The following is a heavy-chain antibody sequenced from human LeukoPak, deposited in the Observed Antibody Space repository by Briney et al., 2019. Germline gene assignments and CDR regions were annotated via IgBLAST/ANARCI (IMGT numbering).Heavy chain of an antibody. Sequence: SQTLSLTCAISGDSVSSNIAAWNWIRQSPSRGLEWLGRTYFRSQWSDDYAVSVKSRISINPDTSKNQFSLQLNSVPPEDTAVYYCAREIASSYAFDIWGQGTVVTVSS. J-gene: IGHJ3*02. V-gene: IGHV6-1*01. CDR3: AREIASSYAFDI. D-gene: IGHD2-21*01. CDR1: GDSVSSNIAA. CDR2: TYFRSQWSD.